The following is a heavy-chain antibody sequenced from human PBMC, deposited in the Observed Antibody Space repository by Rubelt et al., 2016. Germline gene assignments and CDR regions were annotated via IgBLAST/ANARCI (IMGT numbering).Heavy chain of an antibody. J-gene: IGHJ6*02. D-gene: IGHD3-9*01. CDR3: ARGDYDILTGYSPGQYGMDV. CDR1: GFTFSSYW. CDR2: INSDGSIT. V-gene: IGHV3-74*02. Sequence: VQLVESGGGLVKPGGSLRLSCADSGFTFSSYWMHWVRQAPGKGLVWVSRINSDGSITAYADSVKGRFTISRDNAKSTLYLQMNSLRAEDTAGYYCARGDYDILTGYSPGQYGMDVWGQGTTVTVSS.